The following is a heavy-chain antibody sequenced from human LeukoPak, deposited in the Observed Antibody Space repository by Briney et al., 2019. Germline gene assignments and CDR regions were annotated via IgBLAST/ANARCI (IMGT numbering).Heavy chain of an antibody. CDR1: GPSHNGDY. J-gene: IGHJ4*02. CDR3: GLSYGAIFDY. D-gene: IGHD5-18*01. V-gene: IGHV4-59*03. Sequence: KPSVTQSLTCNLSGPSHNGDYSRWIPSPRGKGLEWIGYMYYRGSTNYNSSLKSRLTKSIDSSKNQFSLQLKSVTAADTAVYYCGLSYGAIFDYRGQGVLVTVSS. CDR2: MYYRGST.